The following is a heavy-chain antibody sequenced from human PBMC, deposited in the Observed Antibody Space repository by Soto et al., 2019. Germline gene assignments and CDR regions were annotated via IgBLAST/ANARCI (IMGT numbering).Heavy chain of an antibody. CDR2: VYYSGNT. J-gene: IGHJ6*02. Sequence: PSETLSLTCTVSGGSLSSNYWTWIRQPPGKGLEWIGYVYYSGNTNYNPSLKSRVTISVDTSKNQFSLKLSSVTAADTAVYYCARGEYCSSTSCPYYYYGMDVWGQGTTVTVSS. CDR3: ARGEYCSSTSCPYYYYGMDV. CDR1: GGSLSSNY. D-gene: IGHD2-2*01. V-gene: IGHV4-59*12.